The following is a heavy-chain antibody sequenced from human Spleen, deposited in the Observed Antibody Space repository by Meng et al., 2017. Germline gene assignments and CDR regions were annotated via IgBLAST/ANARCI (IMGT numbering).Heavy chain of an antibody. CDR2: INYSGTT. CDR3: ARRAVRGDIDY. J-gene: IGHJ4*01. CDR1: GGSLSSRTYH. D-gene: IGHD3-10*01. Sequence: QLQLQESGSGLVKPSEILSLTCTVSGGSLSSRTYHWGWIRQPPGKGLEWMGSINYSGTTYYHSSLKSRVTISVDTSKMQFSLRLTSVTAADTAVYYCARRAVRGDIDYWGHGTLVTVSS. V-gene: IGHV4-39*01.